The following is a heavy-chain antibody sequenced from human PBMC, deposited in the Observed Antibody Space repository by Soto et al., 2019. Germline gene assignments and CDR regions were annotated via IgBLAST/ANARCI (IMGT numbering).Heavy chain of an antibody. V-gene: IGHV3-11*01. D-gene: IGHD3-22*01. Sequence: GGSLRLSCAASGFTFSDYYMSWIRQAPGKGLEWVSYISSSGSTIYYADSVKGRFTISRDNAKNSLYLQMNSLKTEDTAVYYCTTDSLFTMMVVRFDFWGHGTLVTVSS. CDR1: GFTFSDYY. CDR3: TTDSLFTMMVVRFDF. J-gene: IGHJ4*01. CDR2: ISSSGSTI.